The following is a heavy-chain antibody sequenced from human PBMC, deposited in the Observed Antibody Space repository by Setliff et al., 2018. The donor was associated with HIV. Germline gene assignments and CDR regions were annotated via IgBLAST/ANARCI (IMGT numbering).Heavy chain of an antibody. CDR2: VSVYNGNT. J-gene: IGHJ3*02. V-gene: IGHV1-18*04. CDR3: ATPGVGAGAFDI. D-gene: IGHD3-10*01. CDR1: GYSFTFYG. Sequence: GASVKVSCKASGYSFTFYGLHWVRQAPGQGLEWMGWVSVYNGNTKYAENFQDRLTLTTGASTGTGFMELRGLRSDDTAVYYCATPGVGAGAFDIWGRGTMVTVSS.